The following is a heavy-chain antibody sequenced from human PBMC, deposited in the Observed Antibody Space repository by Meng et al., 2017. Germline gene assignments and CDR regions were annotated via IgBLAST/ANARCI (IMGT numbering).Heavy chain of an antibody. CDR3: ARDQGGSGSFGFAFDI. CDR2: IYYSGST. V-gene: IGHV4-31*03. CDR1: GCSLSSGSYY. D-gene: IGHD6-19*01. J-gene: IGHJ3*02. Sequence: ARPPQSCPWLGWPCETLTITCRVSGCSLSSGSYYWSLIRQPPGKGLEWIGYIYYSGSTYYNPSLKSRVTISVDTSKNQFSLKLSSVTAADTAVYYCARDQGGSGSFGFAFDIWGQGTMVTVSS.